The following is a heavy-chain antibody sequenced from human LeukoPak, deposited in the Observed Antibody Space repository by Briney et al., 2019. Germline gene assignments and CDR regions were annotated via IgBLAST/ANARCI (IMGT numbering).Heavy chain of an antibody. CDR2: MYYSGST. CDR3: AREVEYCSGGSCYSYYCDY. CDR1: GGSISSPDYY. Sequence: SETLSLTCTVSGGSISSPDYYWGSIRQPPGKGLEWIGSMYYSGSTFYNPSLQRRATISIDTSKSQFSLKLSSVTAADTAVYYCAREVEYCSGGSCYSYYCDYWGQGTLVTVSS. V-gene: IGHV4-39*07. J-gene: IGHJ4*02. D-gene: IGHD2-15*01.